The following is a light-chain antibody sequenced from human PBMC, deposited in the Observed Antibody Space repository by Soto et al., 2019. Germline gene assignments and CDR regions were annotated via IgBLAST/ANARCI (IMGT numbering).Light chain of an antibody. Sequence: ENVLTPSPATLSLSPGAGATLSCRASQSINTYLAWYQQKPGQAPRLLIYDASKRATGIPARFSGSGSGTNFTLTISSLEPEDFAVYYCQQRRSWQVTFGQGTRLEIK. CDR1: QSINTY. J-gene: IGKJ5*01. CDR2: DAS. CDR3: QQRRSWQVT. V-gene: IGKV3D-11*02.